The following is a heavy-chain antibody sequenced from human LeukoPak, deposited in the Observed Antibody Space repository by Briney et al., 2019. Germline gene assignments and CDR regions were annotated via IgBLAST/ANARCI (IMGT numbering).Heavy chain of an antibody. CDR2: IKSKTDGGTT. J-gene: IGHJ4*02. D-gene: IGHD2-21*01. V-gene: IGHV3-15*01. Sequence: GGSLRLSCAASGFTFSNAWMSWVRQAPGKGLEWVGRIKSKTDGGTTDYAAPVKGRFTISRDDSKNTLYLQMNSLKTEDTAVYYCTLYCGGDCRPEGFDYWGQGILVTASS. CDR1: GFTFSNAW. CDR3: TLYCGGDCRPEGFDY.